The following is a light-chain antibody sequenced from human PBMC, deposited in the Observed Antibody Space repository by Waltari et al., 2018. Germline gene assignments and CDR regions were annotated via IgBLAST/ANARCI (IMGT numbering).Light chain of an antibody. Sequence: DIVMTQSPDSLAVSLGERATINCKSSQNILHTSNNLNYLAWYQQKPGQPPKLLIYWASIRQFGVPARFSGGGSGTDFTLTIASLQAEDFAVYYCQQYNNWPPWTFGQGTKVEIK. CDR1: QNILHTSNNLNY. J-gene: IGKJ1*01. CDR2: WAS. V-gene: IGKV4-1*01. CDR3: QQYNNWPPWT.